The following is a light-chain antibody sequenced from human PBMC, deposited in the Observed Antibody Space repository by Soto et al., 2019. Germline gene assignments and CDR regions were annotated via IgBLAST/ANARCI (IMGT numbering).Light chain of an antibody. V-gene: IGKV3-11*01. J-gene: IGKJ4*01. CDR3: QQRSNWPSLT. CDR2: DAS. Sequence: EIVLTQSPATLSLSPGERATLSCRASQSVSSYLARYQQRPGQAPRLLISDASNRATGIPARFSGSGSETDFTLTISSLEPEDSAVYYCQQRSNWPSLTLGGGTKVDIK. CDR1: QSVSSY.